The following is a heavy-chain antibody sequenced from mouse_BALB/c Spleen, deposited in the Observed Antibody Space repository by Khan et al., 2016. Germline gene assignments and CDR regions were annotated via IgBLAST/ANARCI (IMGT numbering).Heavy chain of an antibody. V-gene: IGHV1S136*01. CDR1: GYTFTNYV. Sequence: VQLQQSGPELVKPGASVKMSCKVSGYTFTNYVMHWVKQKPGQGLEWIGYINPYNAGTKYNEKFKGKATLTSDRSSSTAYMELSSLTSEYSAVYYCARDYYGYDFDYWGQGTTLTVSS. CDR3: ARDYYGYDFDY. D-gene: IGHD2-2*01. CDR2: INPYNAGT. J-gene: IGHJ2*01.